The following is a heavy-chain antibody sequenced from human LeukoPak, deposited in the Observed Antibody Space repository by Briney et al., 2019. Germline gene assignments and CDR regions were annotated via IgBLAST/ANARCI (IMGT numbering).Heavy chain of an antibody. CDR1: GGSFSGYY. CDR3: ARTSIYYDSSGYRS. Sequence: PSETLSLTCAVYGGSFSGYYWSWIRQPPGKGLEGIGEINHSGSTNYNPSLKSRVTISVDTSKNQFSLKLSSVTAADTAVYYCARTSIYYDSSGYRSRGQGTLVTVSS. V-gene: IGHV4-34*01. D-gene: IGHD3-22*01. J-gene: IGHJ4*02. CDR2: INHSGST.